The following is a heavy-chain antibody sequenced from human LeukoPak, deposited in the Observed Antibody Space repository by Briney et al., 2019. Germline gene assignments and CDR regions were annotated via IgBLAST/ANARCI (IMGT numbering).Heavy chain of an antibody. CDR2: INPNSGGT. D-gene: IGHD6-19*01. J-gene: IGHJ4*02. Sequence: GASVKVSCKASGYTFTGYYMHWVRQAPGQGLEWMGWINPNSGGTNYAQKFQGRVTMTRDTSISTAYMELSRLRSDDTAVYYRARPLPGYSSGWYEYWGQGTLVTVSS. CDR3: ARPLPGYSSGWYEY. V-gene: IGHV1-2*02. CDR1: GYTFTGYY.